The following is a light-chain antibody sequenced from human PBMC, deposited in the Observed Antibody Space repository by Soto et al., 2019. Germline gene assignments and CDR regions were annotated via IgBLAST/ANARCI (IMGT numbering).Light chain of an antibody. CDR2: DAS. V-gene: IGKV3-11*01. Sequence: EIVLTQSPATLSLSPGERATLSCRASQSVSSYLAWYQQKPGQAPRLLIYDASNRATGIPARFSGSGSGTDFTLTISSLEPEDFAVYYCQQRSNWPPITFGKGTRLESK. CDR1: QSVSSY. CDR3: QQRSNWPPIT. J-gene: IGKJ5*01.